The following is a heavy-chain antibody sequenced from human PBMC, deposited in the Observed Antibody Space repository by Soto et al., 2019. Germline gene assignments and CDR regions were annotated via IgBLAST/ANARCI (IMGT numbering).Heavy chain of an antibody. J-gene: IGHJ4*02. CDR1: GYTFTNSD. CDR2: MNPDSGHA. Sequence: QVQLVQSGAEVKKPGASVKVSCKASGYTFTNSDINWVRQAPGQGLEWMGWMNPDSGHAAYAQKFQGRVTLTTITSTSKVYMEMRSLGSEDTAVDYCARRPHCSGGICYYGLDNWGQGTLVTVSS. CDR3: ARRPHCSGGICYYGLDN. V-gene: IGHV1-8*01. D-gene: IGHD2-15*01.